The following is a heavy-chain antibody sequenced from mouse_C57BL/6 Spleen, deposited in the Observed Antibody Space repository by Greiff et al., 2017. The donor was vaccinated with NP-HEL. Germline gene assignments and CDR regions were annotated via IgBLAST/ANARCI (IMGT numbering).Heavy chain of an antibody. J-gene: IGHJ2*01. V-gene: IGHV1-22*01. CDR2: INPNNGGT. D-gene: IGHD2-4*01. CDR1: GYTFTDYN. CDR3: APYDYGDGWGFDY. Sequence: EVQLQQSGPELVKPGASVKMSCKASGYTFTDYNMHWVKQSHGKSLEWIGYINPNNGGTSYNQKFKGKATLTVNKSSSTAYMELRSLTSEDSAVYYCAPYDYGDGWGFDYWGQGTTLTVSS.